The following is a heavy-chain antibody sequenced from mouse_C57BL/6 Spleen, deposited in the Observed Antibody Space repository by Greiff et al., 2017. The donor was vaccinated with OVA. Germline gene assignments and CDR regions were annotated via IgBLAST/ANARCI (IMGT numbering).Heavy chain of an antibody. Sequence: VQRVESGPGLVQPSQSLSITCTASGFSLTSYGVHWVRQSPGKGLEWLGVIWRGGSTDYNAAFMSRLSITKDNSKSQVFFKMNSLQADDTAIYYCDKNDDGYSEGFAYWGQGTLVTVSA. J-gene: IGHJ3*01. CDR3: DKNDDGYSEGFAY. CDR1: GFSLTSYG. V-gene: IGHV2-5*01. CDR2: IWRGGST. D-gene: IGHD2-3*01.